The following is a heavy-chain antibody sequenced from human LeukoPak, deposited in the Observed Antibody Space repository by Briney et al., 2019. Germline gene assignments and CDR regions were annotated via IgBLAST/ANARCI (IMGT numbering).Heavy chain of an antibody. CDR3: AKGYGYCYAYPLY. CDR1: GFTFSSYW. J-gene: IGHJ4*02. D-gene: IGHD5-18*01. CDR2: INSDGSST. V-gene: IGHV3-74*01. Sequence: GGSLRLSCAASGFTFSSYWMHWVRQAPVKGLVWVSRINSDGSSTSYADSVKGRFTISRDNAKNTLYLQMNSLRAEDTAVYYCAKGYGYCYAYPLYWGQGTLVTVSS.